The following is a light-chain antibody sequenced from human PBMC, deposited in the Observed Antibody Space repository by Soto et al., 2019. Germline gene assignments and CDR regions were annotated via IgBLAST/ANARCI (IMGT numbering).Light chain of an antibody. CDR3: CSYAGSSTSYV. V-gene: IGLV2-23*02. J-gene: IGLJ1*01. CDR2: EVT. CDR1: SSDVGSYNL. Sequence: QSVLTQPASVSGSPGQSITISCTGTSSDVGSYNLVSWYQQHPGKAPTLLIDEVTKRPSGVSNRFSGSKSGNTASLTISGLQAEDEADYSCCSYAGSSTSYVFGPGTKVTVL.